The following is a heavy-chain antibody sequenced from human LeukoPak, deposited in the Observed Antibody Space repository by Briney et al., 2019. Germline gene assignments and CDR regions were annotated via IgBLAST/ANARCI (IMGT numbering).Heavy chain of an antibody. D-gene: IGHD2-2*01. CDR1: GDSLSSSGDA. CDR2: TYQRSKWSS. CDR3: ARRLTQYDCFDP. Sequence: SQTLSLTCVISGDSLSSSGDAWNWIRQSPPGGLEWLGRTYQRSKWSSDYALSVRSRITVDPDTSKNQFSLQLYSVTPEDTAVYYCARRLTQYDCFDPWGQGILVTVSS. J-gene: IGHJ5*02. V-gene: IGHV6-1*01.